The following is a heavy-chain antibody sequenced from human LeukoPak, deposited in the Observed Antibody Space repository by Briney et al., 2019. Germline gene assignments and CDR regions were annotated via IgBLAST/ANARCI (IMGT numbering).Heavy chain of an antibody. CDR3: AREPRYGYVDY. CDR1: GGSISSYY. CDR2: IYYSGST. J-gene: IGHJ4*02. D-gene: IGHD5-18*01. Sequence: SETLSLTCTVSGGSISSYYWSWIRQPPGKGLEWIGYIYYSGSTNYNPSLKSRVTISVDTSKNQFSLKLSSVTAVDTAVYYCAREPRYGYVDYWGQGTLVTVSS. V-gene: IGHV4-59*01.